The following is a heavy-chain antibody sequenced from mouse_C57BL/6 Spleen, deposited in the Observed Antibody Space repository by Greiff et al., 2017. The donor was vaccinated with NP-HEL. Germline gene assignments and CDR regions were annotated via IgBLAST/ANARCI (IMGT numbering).Heavy chain of an antibody. Sequence: VQLQQSGAELVRPGASVKLSCTASGFNIKDAYMHWVKQRPEQGLEWIGWIDPENGDTEYVSKFQGKATITADTSSNTAYLQLSSLTSEDSAVYYCARSKDYGSFSYWGQGTLVTVSA. V-gene: IGHV14-4*01. J-gene: IGHJ3*01. CDR2: IDPENGDT. CDR3: ARSKDYGSFSY. D-gene: IGHD1-1*01. CDR1: GFNIKDAY.